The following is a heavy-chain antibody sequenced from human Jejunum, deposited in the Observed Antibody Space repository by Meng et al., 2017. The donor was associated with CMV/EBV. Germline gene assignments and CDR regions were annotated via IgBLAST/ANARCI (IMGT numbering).Heavy chain of an antibody. CDR1: GDSISGDY. J-gene: IGHJ4*02. Sequence: VSGDSISGDYCNWIRQPPGKGLEWIGNIDYSGTTKYNPSLQSRVTISVDPSKSQFSLKLGSVSEADTALYYCARGWGTTSPWDYWGQGMLVTVSS. V-gene: IGHV4-59*01. CDR2: IDYSGTT. D-gene: IGHD3-16*01. CDR3: ARGWGTTSPWDY.